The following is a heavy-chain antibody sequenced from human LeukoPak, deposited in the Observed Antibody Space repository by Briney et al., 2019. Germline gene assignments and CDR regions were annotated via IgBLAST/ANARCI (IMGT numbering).Heavy chain of an antibody. J-gene: IGHJ4*02. CDR2: INHSGST. CDR3: AIQYYYDSSGYGGEYFDY. Sequence: KPSETLSLTCAVYGGSFSGYYWSWIRQPPGKGLEWIGEINHSGSTNYNPSLKSRVTISVDTSKNQFSLKLSSVTAADTAVYYCAIQYYYDSSGYGGEYFDYWGQGTLVTVSS. D-gene: IGHD3-22*01. CDR1: GGSFSGYY. V-gene: IGHV4-34*01.